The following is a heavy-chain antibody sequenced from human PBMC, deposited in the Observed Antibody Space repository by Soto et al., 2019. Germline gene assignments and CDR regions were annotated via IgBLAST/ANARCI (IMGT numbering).Heavy chain of an antibody. CDR3: ARDPLGSSSADY. CDR1: GYTFTSYD. D-gene: IGHD6-6*01. CDR2: MNPNSGNT. J-gene: IGHJ4*02. V-gene: IGHV1-8*01. Sequence: ASVKVSCKASGYTFTSYDINWVRQATGQGLEWMGWMNPNSGNTGYAQKFQGRVTMTRNTSISTAYMELSSLRSEDTAVYYCARDPLGSSSADYWGQGTLVTVSS.